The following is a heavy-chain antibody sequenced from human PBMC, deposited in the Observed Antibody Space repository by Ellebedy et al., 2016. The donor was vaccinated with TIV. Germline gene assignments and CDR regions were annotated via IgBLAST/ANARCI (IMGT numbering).Heavy chain of an antibody. CDR3: AEEGGSSRGASGMDV. CDR2: ISTNGREK. D-gene: IGHD6-6*01. Sequence: GESLKISCVASGFTLSTYGMHWVRQTPTKGLEWVAFISTNGREKYYIDSVKGRFTISRDISKNTRYLQMNSLRVDDTAVYYCAEEGGSSRGASGMDVWGQGTAVVVSS. J-gene: IGHJ6*02. V-gene: IGHV3-30*18. CDR1: GFTLSTYG.